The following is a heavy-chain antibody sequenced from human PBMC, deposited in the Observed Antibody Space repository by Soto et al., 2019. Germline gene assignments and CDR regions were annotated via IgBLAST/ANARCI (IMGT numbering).Heavy chain of an antibody. CDR1: GFTFSSYI. D-gene: IGHD3-16*01. V-gene: IGHV3-21*01. CDR3: ARDLSSLGRNPAP. J-gene: IGHJ5*02. Sequence: GGSLRLSCPASGFTFSSYIMNWVRKAPGKGLKWVSFISSSSSYIYYADSVKGRFTISRDNAKNSLYLQMNSLRAEDTAVYYCARDLSSLGRNPAPWGQGTLVTVS. CDR2: ISSSSSYI.